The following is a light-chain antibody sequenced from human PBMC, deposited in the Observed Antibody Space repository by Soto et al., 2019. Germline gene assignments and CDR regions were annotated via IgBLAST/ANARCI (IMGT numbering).Light chain of an antibody. V-gene: IGKV1-5*01. CDR2: DAS. CDR3: LQYDHYST. J-gene: IGKJ2*01. CDR1: QSINSL. Sequence: DIQMTQSPSTLSASVGDSVTITCRASQSINSLVAWYQQHPGKAPKLLIHDASSLENGVPSRFSGSGSGTGITLTITSLQPDDFATYYCLQYDHYSTFGQGTKLEI.